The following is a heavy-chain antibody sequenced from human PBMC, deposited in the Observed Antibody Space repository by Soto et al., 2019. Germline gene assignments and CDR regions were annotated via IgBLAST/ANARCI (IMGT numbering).Heavy chain of an antibody. Sequence: SETLSLTCAVYGGCLSGYYWSWIRQPPGKGLEWIGEINHSGSTNYNPSLKSRVTISVDTSKNQFSLKLSSVTAADTAVYYCARGLSYYYYGMDVWGQGTTVTVSS. CDR3: ARGLSYYYYGMDV. V-gene: IGHV4-34*01. CDR2: INHSGST. CDR1: GGCLSGYY. J-gene: IGHJ6*02.